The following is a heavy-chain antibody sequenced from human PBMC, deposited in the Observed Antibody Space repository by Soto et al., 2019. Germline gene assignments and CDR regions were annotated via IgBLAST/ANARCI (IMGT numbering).Heavy chain of an antibody. CDR1: GFTFDDYA. D-gene: IGHD3-10*01. J-gene: IGHJ4*02. Sequence: EVQLVESGGGLVQPGRSLRLSCAASGFTFDDYAMHWVRQAPGKGLEWVSGISWNSGSIGYADSVKGRFTISRDNAKNSLYLQTNSLRAEDTALYYCAKAGRSGSGSYIDYWGQGTLVTVSS. CDR3: AKAGRSGSGSYIDY. V-gene: IGHV3-9*01. CDR2: ISWNSGSI.